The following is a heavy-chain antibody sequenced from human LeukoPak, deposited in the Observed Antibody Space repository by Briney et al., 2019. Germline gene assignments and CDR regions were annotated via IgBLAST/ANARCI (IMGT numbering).Heavy chain of an antibody. V-gene: IGHV1-2*02. J-gene: IGHJ4*02. CDR3: ARVAIVRFSGWKSPLDY. CDR2: INPTTGGT. Sequence: ASVKVSCKASTYTFTDYYIHWVRQAPGQGLEWMGWINPTTGGTNYAQNFQGRVTMTRDTSISIAYMELNRLRSDDTAVYYCARVAIVRFSGWKSPLDYWGQGTLVTVSS. CDR1: TYTFTDYY. D-gene: IGHD3-3*01.